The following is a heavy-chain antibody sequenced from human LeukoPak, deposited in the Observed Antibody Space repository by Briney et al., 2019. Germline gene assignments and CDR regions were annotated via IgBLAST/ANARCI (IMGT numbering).Heavy chain of an antibody. D-gene: IGHD1-26*01. V-gene: IGHV3-21*01. CDR2: ISSSTSYI. CDR3: VRDLYSGTYYYFDS. CDR1: GFTFSSYS. J-gene: IGHJ4*02. Sequence: GGSLRLSCAASGFTFSSYSMNWVRQAPGKGLEWVSSISSSTSYIYYADSVKGRFTISRDNAKNSLYLQMNSLRAEDTALYYCVRDLYSGTYYYFDSWGQGALVTVSS.